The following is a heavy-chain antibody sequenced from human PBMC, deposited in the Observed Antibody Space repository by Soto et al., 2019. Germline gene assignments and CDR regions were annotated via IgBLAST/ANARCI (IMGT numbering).Heavy chain of an antibody. CDR1: GFTFSNYA. D-gene: IGHD3-9*01. CDR2: IGGGRGGTT. V-gene: IGHV3-23*01. Sequence: GRSMRLSCAASGFTFSNYAMSWVRQAPGKGLEWVSTIGGGRGGTTYYADSVKGRFTISRDNSNNTLYLKMHSLRAEDTAVYYCAKGLIRYFDWLNLFDLWGQGSLLTVSS. CDR3: AKGLIRYFDWLNLFDL. J-gene: IGHJ5*02.